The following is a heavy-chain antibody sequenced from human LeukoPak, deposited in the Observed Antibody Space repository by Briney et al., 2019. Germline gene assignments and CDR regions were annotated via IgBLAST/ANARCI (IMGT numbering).Heavy chain of an antibody. CDR1: GFTFDDYA. D-gene: IGHD5-18*01. J-gene: IGHJ4*02. V-gene: IGHV3-9*01. Sequence: GGSLRLSCAASGFTFDDYAMHWVRQAPGKGLEWVSGISWNSGSIGYADSVKGRFTISRDNAKNSLYLQMNSLRAEDTAVYYCATNTAMGYFDYWGQGTLVTVSS. CDR2: ISWNSGSI. CDR3: ATNTAMGYFDY.